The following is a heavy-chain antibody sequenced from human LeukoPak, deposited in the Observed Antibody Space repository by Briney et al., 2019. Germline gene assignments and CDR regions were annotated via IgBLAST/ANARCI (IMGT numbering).Heavy chain of an antibody. D-gene: IGHD4-17*01. J-gene: IGHJ4*02. CDR3: AKDPAGSVTTGDY. Sequence: PGRSLRLSCAASGFTFSSYGMHWVRQAPGKGLEWVAVIWYDGSNKYYADSVKGRFTISRDNSKNTLYLQMNSLRAEDTAVYYCAKDPAGSVTTGDYWGQGTLVTVSS. V-gene: IGHV3-33*06. CDR2: IWYDGSNK. CDR1: GFTFSSYG.